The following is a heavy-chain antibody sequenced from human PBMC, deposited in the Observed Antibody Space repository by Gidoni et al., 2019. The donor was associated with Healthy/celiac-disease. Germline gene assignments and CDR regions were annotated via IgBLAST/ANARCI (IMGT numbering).Heavy chain of an antibody. D-gene: IGHD5-18*01. CDR2: ISGDGGST. V-gene: IGHV3-43*02. J-gene: IGHJ4*02. CDR1: GFTFDDYA. CDR3: AKDGGYSYGYFGLGDYDY. Sequence: EVQLVESGGGVVQPGGSLRLSWSASGFTFDDYAMHWVRQAPGKGLEWVSLISGDGGSTYYADSVKGRFTISRDNSKNSLYLQMNSLRTEDTALYYCAKDGGYSYGYFGLGDYDYWGQGTLVTVSS.